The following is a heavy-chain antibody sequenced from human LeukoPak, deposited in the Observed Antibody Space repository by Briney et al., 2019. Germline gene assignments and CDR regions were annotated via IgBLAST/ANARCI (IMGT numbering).Heavy chain of an antibody. Sequence: PSETLSLTCAVYGGSFSGYYWSWIRQPPGKGLEWIGEINHSGSTNYNPSLKSRVTISVDTSKNQFSLKLSSVTAADTAVYYCARATLSSGWYNYYCGMDVWGQGTTVTVSS. CDR1: GGSFSGYY. J-gene: IGHJ6*02. CDR3: ARATLSSGWYNYYCGMDV. D-gene: IGHD6-19*01. CDR2: INHSGST. V-gene: IGHV4-34*01.